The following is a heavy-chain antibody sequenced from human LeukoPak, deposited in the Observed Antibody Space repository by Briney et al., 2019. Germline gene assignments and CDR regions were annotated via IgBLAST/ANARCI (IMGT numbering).Heavy chain of an antibody. CDR2: VSGHNGNT. J-gene: IGHJ3*02. D-gene: IGHD3-10*01. V-gene: IGHV1-18*01. Sequence: ASVKVSCKASGYTFTSYGISWVRQAPGLGLEWMGWVSGHNGNTNYAQNLQGRVTISTDTSTSTAYMELRSLRSDDTAVYYCARDTRFGEEGQKNAFDIWGQGTMVTVSS. CDR1: GYTFTSYG. CDR3: ARDTRFGEEGQKNAFDI.